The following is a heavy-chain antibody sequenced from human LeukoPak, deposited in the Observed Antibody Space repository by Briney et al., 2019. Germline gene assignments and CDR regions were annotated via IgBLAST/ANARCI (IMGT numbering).Heavy chain of an antibody. Sequence: GGSLRLSCAASGFTFSSYAMSWVRQAPEKGLEWVSTTSGSGGGTYYADPVKGRFTISRDNSKNTVYLQMNSLRAEDTAVYYCAKDYGITGTTRLDYWGQGTLVTVSS. D-gene: IGHD1/OR15-1a*01. CDR1: GFTFSSYA. V-gene: IGHV3-23*01. J-gene: IGHJ4*02. CDR2: TSGSGGGT. CDR3: AKDYGITGTTRLDY.